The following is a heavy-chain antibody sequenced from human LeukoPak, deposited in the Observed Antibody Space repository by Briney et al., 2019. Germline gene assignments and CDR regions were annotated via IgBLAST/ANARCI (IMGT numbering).Heavy chain of an antibody. Sequence: ASVKVSCKVSGYTFTDYYMHWVQQAPGKGLEWMGLVDPEDDETIYAEKFQGRVTITADTSTDTAYMELSSLRSEDTAVYYCATIEYSSSSRAFDIWGQGTMVTVSS. J-gene: IGHJ3*02. CDR3: ATIEYSSSSRAFDI. V-gene: IGHV1-69-2*01. D-gene: IGHD6-6*01. CDR1: GYTFTDYY. CDR2: VDPEDDET.